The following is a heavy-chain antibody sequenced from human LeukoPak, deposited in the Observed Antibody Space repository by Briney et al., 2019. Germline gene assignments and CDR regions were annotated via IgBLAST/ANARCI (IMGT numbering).Heavy chain of an antibody. CDR2: ISSSSSYI. J-gene: IGHJ1*01. CDR3: ARDYRVGYSGSYAEYFQH. Sequence: PGGSLRLSCAASGFTSSSYSMNWVRQSPGKGLEWVSSISSSSSYIYYADSVKGRFTISRDNAKNSLYLQMNSLRAEDTAVYYCARDYRVGYSGSYAEYFQHWGQGTLVTVSS. D-gene: IGHD1-26*01. V-gene: IGHV3-21*01. CDR1: GFTSSSYS.